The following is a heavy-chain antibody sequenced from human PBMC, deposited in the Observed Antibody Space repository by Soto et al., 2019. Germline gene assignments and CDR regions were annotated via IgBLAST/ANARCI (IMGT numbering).Heavy chain of an antibody. CDR2: IYYSGST. J-gene: IGHJ5*02. CDR1: GGSISSGDYY. D-gene: IGHD2-15*01. CDR3: ARDGYCSGGSCQYWFDP. V-gene: IGHV4-30-4*01. Sequence: TSETLSLTCTVSGGSISSGDYYWSWIRQPPGKGLEWIGYIYYSGSTYYNPSLKSRVTISVDTSKNQFSLKLSSVTAADTAVYYCARDGYCSGGSCQYWFDPWGQGTLVTVSS.